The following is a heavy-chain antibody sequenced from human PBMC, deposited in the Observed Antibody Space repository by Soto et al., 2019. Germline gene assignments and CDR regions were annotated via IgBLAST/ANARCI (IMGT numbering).Heavy chain of an antibody. D-gene: IGHD3-3*01. J-gene: IGHJ5*02. Sequence: GGSLRLSCAGSGFTFSNYEMNWVRQAPGKGLEWVSYISSSGRTMYYADSVKGRFTISRDSARKSLYLQMSSLRVEDTAVYNCARGNDFWRGTYSDVMTAYSDPWGPGTLVTVSS. CDR2: ISSSGRTM. V-gene: IGHV3-48*03. CDR3: ARGNDFWRGTYSDVMTAYSDP. CDR1: GFTFSNYE.